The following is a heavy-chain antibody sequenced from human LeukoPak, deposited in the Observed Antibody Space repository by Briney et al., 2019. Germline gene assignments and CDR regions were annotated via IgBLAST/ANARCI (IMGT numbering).Heavy chain of an antibody. CDR3: ARNSGELGA. CDR2: NSGGGT. V-gene: IGHV3-53*01. Sequence: GGSLRLSCAASGFTVSNNYMIWVRRAAGKGLEWVSLNSGGGTYYADSVKGRFTISRDNSKNTLYLQMNSLRAEDTAVYYCARNSGELGAWGQGTLVTVSS. CDR1: GFTVSNNY. D-gene: IGHD2-21*01. J-gene: IGHJ5*02.